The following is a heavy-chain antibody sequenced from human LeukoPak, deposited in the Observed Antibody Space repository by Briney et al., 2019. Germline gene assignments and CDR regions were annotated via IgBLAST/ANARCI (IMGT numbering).Heavy chain of an antibody. CDR3: ARARTSIRFTDSFDI. V-gene: IGHV1-69*13. D-gene: IGHD2-21*01. CDR2: IIPILRSA. CDR1: GYTFTGYY. Sequence: SVKVSCKASGYTFTGYYMHWVRQAPGQGLEWLGGIIPILRSASYAQKFRGRLRMTSDESTTTAYMELSSLSSDDTAMYFCARARTSIRFTDSFDIWSQGTLVTVSS. J-gene: IGHJ3*02.